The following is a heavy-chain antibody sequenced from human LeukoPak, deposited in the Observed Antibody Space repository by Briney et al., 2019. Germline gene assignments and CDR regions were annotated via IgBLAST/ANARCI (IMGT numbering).Heavy chain of an antibody. CDR3: VRVGSVSGSDYLDY. Sequence: GGSLSLSCAVSGFTFSDHFLDWVRQAPGKGLDWDGRSRNKAKSYTTEYAASVKGRFTISRDDSKNSLYLQMNSLETEDTAVYYCVRVGSVSGSDYLDYWGQRTPVTVSS. D-gene: IGHD6-19*01. CDR1: GFTFSDHF. J-gene: IGHJ4*02. CDR2: SRNKAKSYTT. V-gene: IGHV3-72*01.